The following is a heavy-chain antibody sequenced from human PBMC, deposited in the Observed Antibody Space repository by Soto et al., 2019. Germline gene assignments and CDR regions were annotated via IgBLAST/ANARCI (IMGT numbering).Heavy chain of an antibody. CDR3: ARDFVAAAAETNPHYYYYYGMDV. D-gene: IGHD6-13*01. CDR1: GYTFTGYY. Sequence: ASVKVSCKASGYTFTGYYMHWVRQAPGQGLEWMGWINPNSGGTNYAQKFQGWVTMTRDTSISTAYMELSRLRSDDTAVYYCARDFVAAAAETNPHYYYYYGMDVWGQGTTVTVS. CDR2: INPNSGGT. V-gene: IGHV1-2*04. J-gene: IGHJ6*02.